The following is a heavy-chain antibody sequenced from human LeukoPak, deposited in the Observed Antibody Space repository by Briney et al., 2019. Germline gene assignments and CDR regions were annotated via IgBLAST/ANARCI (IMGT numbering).Heavy chain of an antibody. V-gene: IGHV3-21*01. CDR3: ARASSGWHKIDY. D-gene: IGHD6-19*01. CDR1: GFTFSSYS. J-gene: IGHJ4*02. CDR2: ISSSSSYI. Sequence: GGSLRLSCAASGFTFSSYSMNWVRQAPGKGLEWVSSISSSSSYIYYADSVKGRFTISRDNAKNSLYLQMNSLRAEDTAVYYCARASSGWHKIDYWGQGTLVTVSS.